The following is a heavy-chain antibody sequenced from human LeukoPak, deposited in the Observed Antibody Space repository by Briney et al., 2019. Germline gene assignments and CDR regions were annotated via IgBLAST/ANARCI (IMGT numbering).Heavy chain of an antibody. V-gene: IGHV4-34*01. D-gene: IGHD3-10*01. J-gene: IGHJ6*03. Sequence: SETLSLTCAVYGGSFSGYYWSWIRQPPGKGLEWIGEINHSGSTNYNPSLKSRVTISVDTSKNQFSLKLSSVTAADTAVYYCATDPPRGMDVWGKGTTVTVSS. CDR1: GGSFSGYY. CDR3: ATDPPRGMDV. CDR2: INHSGST.